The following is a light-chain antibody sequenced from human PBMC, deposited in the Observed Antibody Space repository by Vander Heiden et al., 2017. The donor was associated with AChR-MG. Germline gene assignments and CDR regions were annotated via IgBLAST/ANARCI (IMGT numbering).Light chain of an antibody. CDR1: QDINNY. CDR2: DAS. V-gene: IGKV1-33*01. J-gene: IGKJ4*01. CDR3: QQYDSVPRT. Sequence: DIQMTQSPSSLSASAGDRVTITCQASQDINNYLNWYQQKPGKAPNLLIYDASNLETGVPSRFSGSGYGTDFTFTINSLQPEDVATYYCQQYDSVPRTFGGGTRVEIK.